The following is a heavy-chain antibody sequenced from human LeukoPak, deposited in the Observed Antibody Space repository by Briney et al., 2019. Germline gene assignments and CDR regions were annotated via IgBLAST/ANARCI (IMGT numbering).Heavy chain of an antibody. V-gene: IGHV1-2*02. D-gene: IGHD1-20*01. CDR1: GYSFTGYY. Sequence: ASVKVSCKASGYSFTGYYVYWVQHAPGQGLEWMGWINPNSGDSDSAQRLQGRVTMTRDTSINTAYMELRRLRSDDTTMYFCARVRYLDEGHPLDYWGQGTLVTVSS. CDR3: ARVRYLDEGHPLDY. J-gene: IGHJ4*02. CDR2: INPNSGDS.